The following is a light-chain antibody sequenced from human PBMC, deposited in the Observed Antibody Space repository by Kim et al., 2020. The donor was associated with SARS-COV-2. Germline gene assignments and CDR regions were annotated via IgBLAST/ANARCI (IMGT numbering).Light chain of an antibody. CDR2: GAS. J-gene: IGKJ3*01. CDR3: QQSRT. Sequence: TLSVSPGERATLSCRASQSVSSSYLAWYQQKPGQAPRLLIYGASSRATGIPDRFSGSGSGTDFTLTISRLEPEDFAVYYCQQSRTFGPGTKVDIK. CDR1: QSVSSSY. V-gene: IGKV3-20*01.